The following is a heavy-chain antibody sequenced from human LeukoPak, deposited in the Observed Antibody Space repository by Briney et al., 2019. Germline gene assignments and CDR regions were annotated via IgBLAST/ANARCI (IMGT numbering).Heavy chain of an antibody. D-gene: IGHD4-23*01. J-gene: IGHJ1*01. CDR2: IIPIFGTA. CDR1: GGTFSSYA. Sequence: SVQVSCKASGGTFSSYAISWVRQAPGQGLEWMGGIIPIFGTANYAQKFQGRVTITTDESTSTAYMELSSLRSEDTAVYYCAREALYGGNPEYFQHWGQGTLVTVSS. V-gene: IGHV1-69*05. CDR3: AREALYGGNPEYFQH.